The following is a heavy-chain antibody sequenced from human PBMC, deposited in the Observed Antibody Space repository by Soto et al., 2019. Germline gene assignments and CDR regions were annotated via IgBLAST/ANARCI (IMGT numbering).Heavy chain of an antibody. D-gene: IGHD6-13*01. V-gene: IGHV4-59*01. CDR2: LSYGGST. CDR3: ARARAGGSSLNWFDP. J-gene: IGHJ5*02. CDR1: GDSISSYY. Sequence: SETLSLTCTVSGDSISSYYWSWLRQPPGKGLEWIGSLSYGGSTIYNPSLRSRVTISVDSSKSQFSLNLSSVTAADTAVYFCARARAGGSSLNWFDPWGQGTLVTVSS.